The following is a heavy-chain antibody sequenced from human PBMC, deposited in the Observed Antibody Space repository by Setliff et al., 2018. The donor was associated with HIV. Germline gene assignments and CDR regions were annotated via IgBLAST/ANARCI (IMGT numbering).Heavy chain of an antibody. J-gene: IGHJ3*02. CDR1: GYTFIGDY. CDR3: AADPQTGTTSYDAFDI. D-gene: IGHD1-7*01. CDR2: INPNSGGT. V-gene: IGHV1-2*02. Sequence: ASVKVSCKASGYTFIGDYMHWVRQAPGQGLEWMGWINPNSGGTNFAQKFQGRVTMTWDMSTSRAYMELSGLRTEDTAVYYCAADPQTGTTSYDAFDIWGQGTVVTVSS.